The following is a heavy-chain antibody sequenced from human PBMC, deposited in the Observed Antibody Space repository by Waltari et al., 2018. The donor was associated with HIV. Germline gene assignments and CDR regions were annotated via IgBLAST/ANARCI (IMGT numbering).Heavy chain of an antibody. CDR2: ISWNSGSI. J-gene: IGHJ4*02. CDR1: GFTFDDYA. V-gene: IGHV3-9*01. CDR3: AKDIAAVLCGGDCYYDY. Sequence: EVQLVESGGGLVQPGRSLRLSCAASGFTFDDYAMHWVRQAPGKGLEWVSGISWNSGSIGYADSVKGRFTISRDNAKNSLYLQMNSLRAEDTALYYCAKDIAAVLCGGDCYYDYWGQGTLVTVSS. D-gene: IGHD2-21*02.